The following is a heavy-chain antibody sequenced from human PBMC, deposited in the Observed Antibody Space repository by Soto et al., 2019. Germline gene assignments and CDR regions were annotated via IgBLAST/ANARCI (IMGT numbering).Heavy chain of an antibody. J-gene: IGHJ6*02. Sequence: ASVKVSCKASGSTFTGYYIHWLRQAPGQGLGWMGWINPNSGGTNYAQKFQGRVTMTRDTSISTAYMELSRLRSDDTAVYYCARQEVDCSGGSCYPYYYGMDVWGQGTTVTVSS. CDR2: INPNSGGT. CDR3: ARQEVDCSGGSCYPYYYGMDV. D-gene: IGHD2-15*01. CDR1: GSTFTGYY. V-gene: IGHV1-2*02.